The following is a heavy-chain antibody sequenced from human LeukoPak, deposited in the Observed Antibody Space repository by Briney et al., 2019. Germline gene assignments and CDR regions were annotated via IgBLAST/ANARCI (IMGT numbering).Heavy chain of an antibody. CDR3: ARLFTRAWEYRYGMDV. CDR1: GGSIRTDGSY. V-gene: IGHV4-39*02. Sequence: SETLSLTCTVSGGSIRTDGSYWAWIRQPPGKGLGWIGSIYIDGITHYNSSLQSRVTLSIDTSKNHFSLRLTSVTAADTAVFYCARLFTRAWEYRYGMDVWGQGTAVTVSS. J-gene: IGHJ6*02. CDR2: IYIDGIT. D-gene: IGHD1-26*01.